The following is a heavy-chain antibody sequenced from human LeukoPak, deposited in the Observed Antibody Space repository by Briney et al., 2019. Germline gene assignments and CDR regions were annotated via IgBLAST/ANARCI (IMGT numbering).Heavy chain of an antibody. CDR1: AYTFTSYD. V-gene: IGHV1-8*01. J-gene: IGHJ4*02. CDR2: MNPNSGNT. Sequence: GASVKVSCKASAYTFTSYDINWVRQATGQGLEWMGWMNPNSGNTGYAQKFQGRVTMTRNTSISTAYMELSSLRSEDTAVYYCARGAPGSYCSGGSCPYFDYWGQVTLISVSS. D-gene: IGHD2-15*01. CDR3: ARGAPGSYCSGGSCPYFDY.